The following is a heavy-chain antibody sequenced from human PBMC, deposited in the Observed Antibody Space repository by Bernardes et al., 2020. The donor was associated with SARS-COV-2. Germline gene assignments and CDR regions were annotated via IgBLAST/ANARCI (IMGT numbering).Heavy chain of an antibody. D-gene: IGHD3-10*01. CDR3: AKRRAIFELWAGTFDS. CDR2: ISYEGSRK. J-gene: IGHJ4*02. V-gene: IGHV3-30*18. CDR1: GFTFNNYG. Sequence: GGSLRLSCAASGFTFNNYGMHWVRQAPGKGLEWVAFISYEGSRKYYLDSLKGRFTISRDGSKSTLYLQMNSLRDDDTAIYYCAKRRAIFELWAGTFDSWGQGTLVTVSS.